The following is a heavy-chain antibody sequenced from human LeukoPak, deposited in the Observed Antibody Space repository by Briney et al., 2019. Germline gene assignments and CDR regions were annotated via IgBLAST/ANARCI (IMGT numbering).Heavy chain of an antibody. Sequence: ASVKVSCKASGYTFTSYYMHWVRQAPGQGLEWMGIINPSGGSTSYAQKFQGRVTMTRDTSTSTVYMDLSRLTSEDTAVYYCVRAPRDSSTMLDYWGQGTLVTVSS. D-gene: IGHD6-13*01. CDR1: GYTFTSYY. CDR2: INPSGGST. J-gene: IGHJ4*02. CDR3: VRAPRDSSTMLDY. V-gene: IGHV1-46*01.